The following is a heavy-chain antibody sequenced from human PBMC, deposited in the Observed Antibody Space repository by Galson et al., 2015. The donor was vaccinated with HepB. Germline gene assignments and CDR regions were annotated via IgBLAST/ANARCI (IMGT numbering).Heavy chain of an antibody. Sequence: SLRLSCAASGFTFSSYAMSWVRQAPGKGLEWVSAISGSGGSTYYADSVKGRFTISRDNSKNTLYLQMNSLRAEDTAVYYCAKDLEDVVGAMGAFDIWGQGTMVTVSS. CDR3: AKDLEDVVGAMGAFDI. CDR1: GFTFSSYA. D-gene: IGHD1-26*01. J-gene: IGHJ3*02. V-gene: IGHV3-23*01. CDR2: ISGSGGST.